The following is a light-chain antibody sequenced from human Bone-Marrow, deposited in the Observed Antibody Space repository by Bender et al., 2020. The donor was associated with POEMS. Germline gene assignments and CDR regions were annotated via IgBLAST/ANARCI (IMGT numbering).Light chain of an antibody. Sequence: QSVLTQPPSVSGAPGQRVTISCTGSSSNTGSGYDINWYQHLPGTAPKLLIYGYNNRPSGVPDRFSGSKSGTSASLAITGLQAEDEGDYYCCSYASGTTSWVFGGGTKLTVL. CDR1: SSNTGSGYD. V-gene: IGLV1-40*01. CDR3: CSYASGTTSWV. J-gene: IGLJ3*02. CDR2: GYN.